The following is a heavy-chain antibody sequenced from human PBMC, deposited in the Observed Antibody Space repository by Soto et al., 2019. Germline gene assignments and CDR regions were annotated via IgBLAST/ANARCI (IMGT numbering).Heavy chain of an antibody. Sequence: GESLKISCKGSGYSFTTYWIGWVRQMPGKGLEWMGGIYPGDSNSRYSPSFQGQVTISADNSISTAYLQWSSLKASDTAMYYCARLDSGSYPYYYYYGMDVWGQGTTVTVSS. CDR2: IYPGDSNS. CDR1: GYSFTTYW. V-gene: IGHV5-51*01. D-gene: IGHD1-26*01. J-gene: IGHJ6*02. CDR3: ARLDSGSYPYYYYYGMDV.